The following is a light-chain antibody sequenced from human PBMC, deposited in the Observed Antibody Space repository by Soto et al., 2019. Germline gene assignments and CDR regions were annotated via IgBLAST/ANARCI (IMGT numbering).Light chain of an antibody. CDR3: QQYNSYSWT. J-gene: IGKJ1*01. Sequence: DIQMTQSPSTLSASVGDRVTITCRASQSISNWLAWYQQKPGKAPNLLIYRASSLESGVPSRFSGSGSGTEFTLTISSLQPDDFATYYCQQYNSYSWTFGQGTKMEIK. V-gene: IGKV1-5*03. CDR2: RAS. CDR1: QSISNW.